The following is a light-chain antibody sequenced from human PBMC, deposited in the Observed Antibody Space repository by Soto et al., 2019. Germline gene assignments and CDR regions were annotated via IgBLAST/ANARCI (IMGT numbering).Light chain of an antibody. Sequence: EIVLTQSPGTLSLSPVERATLSCMASQGVSSNYLAWYQQKSGQAPRLLLYGTSSRATGIPERFSGSGSGTDFTLTISRLEPEDFAVYYCQHYGSSRTFGQGTKVDIK. CDR2: GTS. V-gene: IGKV3-20*01. J-gene: IGKJ1*01. CDR1: QGVSSNY. CDR3: QHYGSSRT.